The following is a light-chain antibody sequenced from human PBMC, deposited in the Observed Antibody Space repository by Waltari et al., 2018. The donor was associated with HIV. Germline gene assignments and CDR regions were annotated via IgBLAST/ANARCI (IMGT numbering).Light chain of an antibody. Sequence: DIQMTQSPSSLSASVGDRVTITCRASRSISSYLNWYQHKPGKAPKLLIYAASSLRSGVPSRFSGSGSGTDFTLTISSLQPEDFATYYCQQSYNTPPLFGQGTRLEIK. J-gene: IGKJ5*01. CDR2: AAS. CDR3: QQSYNTPPL. V-gene: IGKV1-39*01. CDR1: RSISSY.